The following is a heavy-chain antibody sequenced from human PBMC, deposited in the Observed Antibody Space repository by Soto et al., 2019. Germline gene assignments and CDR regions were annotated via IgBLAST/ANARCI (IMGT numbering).Heavy chain of an antibody. Sequence: EVQLVESGGGLVKPGGSLRLSCAASGFTFSNAWMNWVRQAPGKGLEWVGRIESKTDGGTTDYAAPVRGRFSISRDDSKKHAVSANEQPEKRGHRRVYCTATPYYDFWSGFPGGWGQGTLVTVSS. D-gene: IGHD3-3*01. CDR2: IESKTDGGTT. V-gene: IGHV3-15*07. CDR3: TATPYYDFWSGFPGG. J-gene: IGHJ4*02. CDR1: GFTFSNAW.